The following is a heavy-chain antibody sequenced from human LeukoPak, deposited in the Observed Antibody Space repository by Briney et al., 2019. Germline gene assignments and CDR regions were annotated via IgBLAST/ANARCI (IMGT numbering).Heavy chain of an antibody. V-gene: IGHV3-7*01. CDR2: IKEDGSEK. J-gene: IGHJ6*03. CDR3: ARVMAASVWRSYGSYYYYYYMDV. CDR1: GFTVSSNY. Sequence: GGSLRLSCAASGFTVSSNYMSWVRQAPGKGLEWVANIKEDGSEKNYVDSVKGRFTISRDNAQSSLYLQMSSLRAADTAVYYCARVMAASVWRSYGSYYYYYYMDVWGKGTTVTASS. D-gene: IGHD3-16*01.